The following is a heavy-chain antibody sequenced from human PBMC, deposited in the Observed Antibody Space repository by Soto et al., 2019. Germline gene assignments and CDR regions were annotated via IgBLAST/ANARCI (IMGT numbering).Heavy chain of an antibody. V-gene: IGHV4-59*13. CDR2: IYYSGST. Sequence: PSETLSLTCTVSGGSISSYYWSWIRQPPGKGLEWIGYIYYSGSTNYNPSLKSRVTISVDTSKNQFSLKLSSVTAADTAVYYCARDKFGELVGWGQGTLVTVSS. D-gene: IGHD3-10*01. J-gene: IGHJ4*02. CDR1: GGSISSYY. CDR3: ARDKFGELVG.